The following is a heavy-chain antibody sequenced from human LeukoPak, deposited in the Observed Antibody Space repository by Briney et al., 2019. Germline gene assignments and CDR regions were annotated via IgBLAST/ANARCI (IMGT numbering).Heavy chain of an antibody. D-gene: IGHD4-17*01. V-gene: IGHV3-30*04. CDR2: ISYDGSNK. CDR1: GFTFSSYA. Sequence: GGSLRLSCAASGFTFSSYAMHWVRQAPGKGLEWVAVISYDGSNKYYADSVKGRFTISRDNSKNTLYLQMNSLRVEDTSVYYCARTPEDYGDYVLDYWGQGTLVTVSS. J-gene: IGHJ4*02. CDR3: ARTPEDYGDYVLDY.